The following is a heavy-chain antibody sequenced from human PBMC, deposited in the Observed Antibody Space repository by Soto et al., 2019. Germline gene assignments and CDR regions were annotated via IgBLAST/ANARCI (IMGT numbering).Heavy chain of an antibody. J-gene: IGHJ2*01. CDR3: ARKILGSTSRPNYWYFDL. D-gene: IGHD2-2*01. V-gene: IGHV3-23*01. Sequence: EVQLLESGGGLVQPGGSLRLSCAGSGFTFINYAMNWVRQAPGKGLEWVSSISGGGDATFFADSVTGRFTISRDNSKNTVTLQMNSLGVDDTAVYYWARKILGSTSRPNYWYFDLWGRGTLVTVSS. CDR2: ISGGGDAT. CDR1: GFTFINYA.